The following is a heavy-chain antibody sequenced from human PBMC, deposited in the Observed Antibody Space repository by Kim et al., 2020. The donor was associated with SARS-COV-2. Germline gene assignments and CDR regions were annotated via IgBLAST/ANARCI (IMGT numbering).Heavy chain of an antibody. J-gene: IGHJ4*02. CDR1: GYTFTGYY. Sequence: ASVKVSCKASGYTFTGYYMHWVRQAPGQGLEWMGWINPNSGGTNYAQKFQGRVTMTRDTSISTAYMELSRLRSDDTAVYYCASTSGYFDWLLWGSPFDYWGQGTLVTVSS. D-gene: IGHD3-9*01. V-gene: IGHV1-2*02. CDR3: ASTSGYFDWLLWGSPFDY. CDR2: INPNSGGT.